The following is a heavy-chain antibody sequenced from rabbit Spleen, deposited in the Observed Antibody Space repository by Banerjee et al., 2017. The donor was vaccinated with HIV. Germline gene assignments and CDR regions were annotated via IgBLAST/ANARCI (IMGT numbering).Heavy chain of an antibody. V-gene: IGHV1S40*01. CDR2: IYTGRGGT. CDR1: GFSFSSSYY. D-gene: IGHD4-1*01. CDR3: ARTDHSNFWLTRLDL. Sequence: QSLEESGGGLVQPEGSLTLTCTASGFSFSSSYYMCWVRQAPGKGLEWIGAIYTGRGGTDYANWVKGRFTISSDNAQNTVDLQMNSLTPADTATYFCARTDHSNFWLTRLDLWGPGTLVTVS. J-gene: IGHJ3*01.